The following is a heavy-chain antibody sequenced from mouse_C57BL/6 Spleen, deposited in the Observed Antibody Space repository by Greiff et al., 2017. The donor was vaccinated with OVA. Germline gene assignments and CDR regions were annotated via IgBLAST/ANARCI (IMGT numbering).Heavy chain of an antibody. J-gene: IGHJ4*01. Sequence: VQLQQSGAELARPGASVKLSCKASGYTFTSYGISWVKQSTGQGLEWIGEIYPRSGNTYYNEKFKGKATLTADKSSSTAYMELRSLTSEDSAVYFCARRGYDAAMDYWGQGTSVTVSS. D-gene: IGHD2-2*01. CDR2: IYPRSGNT. CDR1: GYTFTSYG. V-gene: IGHV1-81*01. CDR3: ARRGYDAAMDY.